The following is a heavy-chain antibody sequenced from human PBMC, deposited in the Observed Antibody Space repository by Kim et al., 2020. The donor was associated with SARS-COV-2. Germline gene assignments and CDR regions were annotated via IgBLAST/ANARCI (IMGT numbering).Heavy chain of an antibody. J-gene: IGHJ4*02. Sequence: RYTNYNPSLQSRVTMSVDKSKNQFSLNVTSVAAADTAVYFCARANLGPPDYWGQGTLVTVSS. CDR2: RYT. V-gene: IGHV4-4*01. D-gene: IGHD7-27*01. CDR3: ARANLGPPDY.